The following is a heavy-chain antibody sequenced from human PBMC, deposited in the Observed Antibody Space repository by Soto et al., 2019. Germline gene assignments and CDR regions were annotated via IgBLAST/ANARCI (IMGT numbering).Heavy chain of an antibody. CDR2: ISYDGSNK. CDR3: AKDPGLFCSSTSCWGYYFDY. J-gene: IGHJ4*02. D-gene: IGHD2-2*01. Sequence: PGGSPRLSCAASGFTFSSYGMHWVRQAPGKGLEWVAVISYDGSNKYYADSVKGRFTISRDNSKNTLYLQMNSLRAEDTAVYYCAKDPGLFCSSTSCWGYYFDYWGQGTLVTVSS. V-gene: IGHV3-30*18. CDR1: GFTFSSYG.